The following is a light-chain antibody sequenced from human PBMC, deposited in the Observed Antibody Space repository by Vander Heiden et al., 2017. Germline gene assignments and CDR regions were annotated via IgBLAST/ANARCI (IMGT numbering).Light chain of an antibody. CDR2: KDS. V-gene: IGLV3-25*03. CDR1: ALSKQY. J-gene: IGLJ3*02. Sequence: SYELTQPLSVSVSPGQTARITCSADALSKQYSYWYQQRPGQAPVLLIYKDSQRPPGIPERFSGSTSGTTVTLTISGVQAEDEADYFCQSADSDDAYVVFGGGTKLTVL. CDR3: QSADSDDAYVV.